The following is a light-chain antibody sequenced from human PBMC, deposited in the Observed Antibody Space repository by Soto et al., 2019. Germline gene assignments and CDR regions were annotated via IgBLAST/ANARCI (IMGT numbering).Light chain of an antibody. CDR1: QIINSY. CDR3: QQYSSSPRT. J-gene: IGKJ1*01. V-gene: IGKV3-11*01. CDR2: DAS. Sequence: EIGLTRPQAPFPFPPGEGSTPPSRAIQIINSYLAWYQQKPGQAPRLLIYDASNRATGISARFSGSGSGTDFTLTISSLEPEDFAVYYCQQYSSSPRTFGQGTKVDIK.